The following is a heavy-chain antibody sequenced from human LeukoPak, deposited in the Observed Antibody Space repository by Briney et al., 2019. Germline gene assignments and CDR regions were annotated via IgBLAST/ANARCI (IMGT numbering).Heavy chain of an antibody. J-gene: IGHJ4*02. V-gene: IGHV3-30*02. CDR3: AKDGPSTIFGVVPTYYFDY. CDR1: GFTFSSYG. CDR2: IRYDGSNK. Sequence: PGGSLRLSCAASGFTFSSYGMHWVRQAPGKGLEWVAFIRYDGSNKYYADSVKGRFTISRDNSKNTLYLQMNSLRAEDTAVYYCAKDGPSTIFGVVPTYYFDYWGQGTLVTVSS. D-gene: IGHD3-3*01.